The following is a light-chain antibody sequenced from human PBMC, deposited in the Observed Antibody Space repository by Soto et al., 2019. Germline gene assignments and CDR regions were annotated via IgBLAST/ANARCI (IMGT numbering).Light chain of an antibody. CDR1: RILVHSDGNTY. Sequence: VLTQSPLDLPVCQGQRASMSCRFCRILVHSDGNTYLNWFQQRPGRSPRRLIYKVSNRDSGVPARFSGSGSGTDFALKISRVEAEDVGVYYCMQGTHWPITFGQGTRLEIK. J-gene: IGKJ5*01. CDR3: MQGTHWPIT. CDR2: KVS. V-gene: IGKV2-30*02.